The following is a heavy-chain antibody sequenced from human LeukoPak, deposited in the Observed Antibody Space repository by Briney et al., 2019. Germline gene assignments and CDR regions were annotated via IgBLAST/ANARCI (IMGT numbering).Heavy chain of an antibody. Sequence: ASVKVSCKASGYTFTSYAMNWVRQAPGQGLEWMGWISAYNNNTNYAQKLQGRVTMTTDTSTSTAYMELRSLRSDDTAVYYCARAYSANIVVVPAAMSYYYYYYMDVWGKGTTVTVSS. J-gene: IGHJ6*03. D-gene: IGHD2-2*01. CDR1: GYTFTSYA. CDR2: ISAYNNNT. V-gene: IGHV1-18*01. CDR3: ARAYSANIVVVPAAMSYYYYYYMDV.